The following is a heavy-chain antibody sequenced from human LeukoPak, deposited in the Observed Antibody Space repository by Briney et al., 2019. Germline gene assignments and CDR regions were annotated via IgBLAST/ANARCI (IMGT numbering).Heavy chain of an antibody. J-gene: IGHJ6*03. CDR1: GFTFSSYS. CDR2: ISSSSSYI. CDR3: ARVSSSSSTYMDV. V-gene: IGHV3-21*01. Sequence: WGSLRPSCAASGFTFSSYSMNWVRQAPGKGLEWVSSISSSSSYIYYADSVKGRFTISRDNAKNSLYLQMNSLRAEDTAVYYCARVSSSSSTYMDVWGKGTTVTVSS. D-gene: IGHD6-13*01.